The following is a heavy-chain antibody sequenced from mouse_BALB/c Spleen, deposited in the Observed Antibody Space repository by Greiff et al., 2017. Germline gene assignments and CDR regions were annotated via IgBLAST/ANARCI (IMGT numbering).Heavy chain of an antibody. CDR3: ARDIYGNYLFAY. CDR2: ISYSGST. D-gene: IGHD2-1*01. Sequence: VKLMESGPGLVKPSQSLSLTCTVTGYSITSDYAWNWIRQFPGNKLEWMGYISYSGSTSYNPSLKSRISITRDTSKNQFFLQLNSVTTEDTATYYCARDIYGNYLFAYWGQGTLVTVSA. J-gene: IGHJ3*01. CDR1: GYSITSDYA. V-gene: IGHV3-2*02.